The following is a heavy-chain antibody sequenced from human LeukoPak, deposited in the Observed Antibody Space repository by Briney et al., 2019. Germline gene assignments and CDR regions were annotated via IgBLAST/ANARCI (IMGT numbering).Heavy chain of an antibody. Sequence: GGSLRLSCAASGFTFSSYGMHWLRHAPGKGLQWVAFIRYDGSNKYYADSVKGRFTISRDNSKNTLYLQMNSLRAEDTAVYYCAKERDTAMVTIDYWGQGTLVTVSS. D-gene: IGHD5-18*01. CDR1: GFTFSSYG. J-gene: IGHJ4*02. V-gene: IGHV3-30*02. CDR2: IRYDGSNK. CDR3: AKERDTAMVTIDY.